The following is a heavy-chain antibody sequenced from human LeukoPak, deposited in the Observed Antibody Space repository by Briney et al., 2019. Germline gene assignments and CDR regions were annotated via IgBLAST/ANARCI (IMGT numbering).Heavy chain of an antibody. CDR1: DGSISSGDYH. V-gene: IGHV4-30-4*08. D-gene: IGHD3-22*01. J-gene: IGHJ4*02. Sequence: SETLSLTCTVSDGSISSGDYHWSWIRQPPGKGLEWIAYIYYTGSTYYNPSLKSRVTISVDTSKNQFSLKLSSVTAADTAVYYCARVGNYYYDTKEGIYWGQGTLVTVSS. CDR3: ARVGNYYYDTKEGIY. CDR2: IYYTGST.